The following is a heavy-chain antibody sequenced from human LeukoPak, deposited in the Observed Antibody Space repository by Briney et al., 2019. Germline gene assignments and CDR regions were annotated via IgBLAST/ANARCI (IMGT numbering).Heavy chain of an antibody. CDR3: ARRTFGGVIAY. J-gene: IGHJ4*02. V-gene: IGHV4-39*07. CDR1: GGSISSSSYY. CDR2: IYYSGST. Sequence: SETLSLTCTVSGGSISSSSYYWGWIRQPPGKGLEWIGSIYYSGSTHYNPSLKSRVTVSVDTSKNQFSLKLSSVTAADTAVYYCARRTFGGVIAYWGQGTLVTVSS. D-gene: IGHD3-16*02.